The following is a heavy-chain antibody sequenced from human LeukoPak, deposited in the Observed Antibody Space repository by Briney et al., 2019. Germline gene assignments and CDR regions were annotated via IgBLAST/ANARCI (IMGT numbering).Heavy chain of an antibody. J-gene: IGHJ6*03. CDR3: ARDHSYYDILTGYYPPYYYYYMDV. V-gene: IGHV1-69*13. CDR2: IIPIFGTA. CDR1: GYTFTTYA. Sequence: ASVKVSCKASGYTFTTYAISWVRQAPGQGLEWMGGIIPIFGTANYAQKFQGRVTITADESTSTAYMELSSLRSEDTAVYYCARDHSYYDILTGYYPPYYYYYMDVWGKGTTVTISS. D-gene: IGHD3-9*01.